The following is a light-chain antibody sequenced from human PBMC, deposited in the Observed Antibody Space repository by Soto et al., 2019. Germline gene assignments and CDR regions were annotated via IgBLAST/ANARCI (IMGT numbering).Light chain of an antibody. Sequence: QSALTQPPSASGSPGQSVTISCTGTSGDVGGHNFVSWYQFHPGKAPKLIIYEVSKRPSGVPNRFSGSKSYNTASLTVSGLQAEDEADYFCSSYAGTNKLFGGGTKVTVL. CDR1: SGDVGGHNF. V-gene: IGLV2-8*01. CDR3: SSYAGTNKL. CDR2: EVS. J-gene: IGLJ3*02.